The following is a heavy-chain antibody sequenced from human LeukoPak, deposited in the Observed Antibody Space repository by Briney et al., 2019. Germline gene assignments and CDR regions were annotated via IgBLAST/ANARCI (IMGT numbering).Heavy chain of an antibody. CDR1: GGSFSGYY. D-gene: IGHD5-12*01. V-gene: IGHV4-34*01. J-gene: IGHJ3*02. CDR2: INHSGST. Sequence: SETLSLTCAVYGGSFSGYYWSWIRQPPGKGLEWIGEINHSGSTNYNPSLKRRVTISVETSKNQCSLNLSSVTAADTAVYYCARNRVATIWGQGTMVTVSS. CDR3: ARNRVATI.